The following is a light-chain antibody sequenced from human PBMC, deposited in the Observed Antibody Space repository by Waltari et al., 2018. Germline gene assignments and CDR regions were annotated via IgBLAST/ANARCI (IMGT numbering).Light chain of an antibody. V-gene: IGKV3-20*01. CDR3: QYYGDSPNT. CDR2: SAS. CDR1: QYIDF. J-gene: IGKJ2*01. Sequence: EIVLTQSPGTLSLSPGDTATLSCRATQYIDFLAWYQQKPGQPPRLLIFSASTRANGIPDRFSGRGFGTDFTLTISRLEPEDFAVYYCQYYGDSPNTFGQGTKL.